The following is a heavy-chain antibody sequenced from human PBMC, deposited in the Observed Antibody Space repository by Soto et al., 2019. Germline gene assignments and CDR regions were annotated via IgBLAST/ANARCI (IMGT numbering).Heavy chain of an antibody. CDR3: TTVYDSTVWSFWFDP. J-gene: IGHJ5*02. V-gene: IGHV3-15*07. D-gene: IGHD3-22*01. CDR1: VFTFSNAW. CDR2: SKSKTDGGTT. Sequence: PGGSLSLSCAASVFTFSNAWINWVRQAPGKGLEWVGRSKSKTDGGTTDFAAPVKGRFAISRDDSKNMVYLQMNSLKTEDTAVYYCTTVYDSTVWSFWFDPWGQGALVTVSS.